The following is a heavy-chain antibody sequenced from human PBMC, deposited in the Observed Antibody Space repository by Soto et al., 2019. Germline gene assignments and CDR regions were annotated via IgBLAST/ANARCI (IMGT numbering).Heavy chain of an antibody. CDR2: ISGSAGST. V-gene: IGHV3-23*01. J-gene: IGHJ3*02. CDR3: AKLGVRGTYDAFDI. CDR1: GFAFSSYA. D-gene: IGHD3-10*01. Sequence: GGSLRLSCAASGFAFSSYAMSWVRQAPGKGLEWVLAISGSAGSTFYADSVKGRFTISRDNSKNTLYLQMSSLRAEDTAVYYCAKLGVRGTYDAFDIWGQGTMVTVSS.